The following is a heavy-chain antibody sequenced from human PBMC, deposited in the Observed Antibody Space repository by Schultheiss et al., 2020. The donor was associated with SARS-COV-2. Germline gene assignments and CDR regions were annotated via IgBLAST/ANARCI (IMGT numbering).Heavy chain of an antibody. CDR3: ARLYCTRTTCYLDY. CDR1: GGSISSGSYY. Sequence: SETLSLTCTVSGGSISSGSYYWSWIRQPAGKGLEWIGRIYTSGSTNYNPSLKSRVTISVDTSNGQFSLQMTSVTAADTAVYYCARLYCTRTTCYLDYWGQGTLVTVSS. V-gene: IGHV4-61*02. J-gene: IGHJ4*02. D-gene: IGHD2-2*01. CDR2: IYTSGST.